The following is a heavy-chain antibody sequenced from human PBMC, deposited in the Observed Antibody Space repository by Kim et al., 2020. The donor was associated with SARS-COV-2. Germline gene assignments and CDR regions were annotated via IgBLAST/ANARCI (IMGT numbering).Heavy chain of an antibody. CDR3: ARAHQLAPRGYGMDV. Sequence: SETLSPTCAVSGDSVATDFWTWVRQAPWKGLDWLGYVSYSGGSDYNPNLRGRLTISVDASRTHVSLRLTSLTAADTGVYFCARAHQLAPRGYGMDVWGQGTAVIVSS. V-gene: IGHV4-59*02. D-gene: IGHD1-1*01. CDR1: GDSVATDF. CDR2: VSYSGGS. J-gene: IGHJ6*02.